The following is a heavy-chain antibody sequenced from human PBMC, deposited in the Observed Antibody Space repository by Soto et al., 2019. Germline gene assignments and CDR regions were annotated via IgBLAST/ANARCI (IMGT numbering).Heavy chain of an antibody. CDR3: ATLPPRIVVMTLPFPS. CDR1: GDSISSTHW. V-gene: IGHV4-4*02. Sequence: QVQLQQSGPRLARPSGTLSLTCVVSGDSISSTHWWTWVRQTPGKGLEWIGEIYHTGSTKYNPSLKNRVTISVDKSNNEFSLNLKSVTAADTAVYYCATLPPRIVVMTLPFPSWGQVTLVTVSS. CDR2: IYHTGST. D-gene: IGHD2-21*02. J-gene: IGHJ4*02.